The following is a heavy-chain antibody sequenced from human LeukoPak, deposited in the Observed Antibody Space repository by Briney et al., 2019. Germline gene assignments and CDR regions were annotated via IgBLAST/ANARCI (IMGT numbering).Heavy chain of an antibody. D-gene: IGHD7-27*01. V-gene: IGHV4-4*07. Sequence: SETLSLTCTVSGGSISSYYWSWIRQPAGKGLEWSGRIYTSGSTNYNPSLKSRVTMSVDTSKNQFSLKLSSVTAADTAVYYCARDREAVANWGYDWFDPWGQGTLVTVSS. J-gene: IGHJ5*02. CDR3: ARDREAVANWGYDWFDP. CDR1: GGSISSYY. CDR2: IYTSGST.